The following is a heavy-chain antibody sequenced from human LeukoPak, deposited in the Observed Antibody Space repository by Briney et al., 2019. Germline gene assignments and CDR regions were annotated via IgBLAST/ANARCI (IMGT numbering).Heavy chain of an antibody. J-gene: IGHJ3*02. Sequence: GASVKVSCKASGYTFTSYGISWVRQAPGQGLEWMGWMNPNSGNTGYAQKFQGRVTITRNTSISTAYMELSSLRSEDTAVYYCARGRTMIVSAFDIWGQGTMVTVSS. CDR1: GYTFTSYG. V-gene: IGHV1-8*03. D-gene: IGHD3-22*01. CDR2: MNPNSGNT. CDR3: ARGRTMIVSAFDI.